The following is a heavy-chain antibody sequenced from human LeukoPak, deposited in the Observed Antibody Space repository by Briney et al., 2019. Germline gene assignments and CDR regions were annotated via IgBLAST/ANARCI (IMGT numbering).Heavy chain of an antibody. CDR1: GYSXXSYW. Sequence: EPLKISXKGSGYSXXSYWIGWVRQMPGKGLEWMGIIYPGDSYTRYSPSFQGQVTISADKSISTAYLQWSSLKASDTAMYYCARQRDRWFDPWGQGTLVTVSS. CDR2: IYPGDSYT. V-gene: IGHV5-51*01. J-gene: IGHJ5*02. CDR3: ARQRDRWFDP.